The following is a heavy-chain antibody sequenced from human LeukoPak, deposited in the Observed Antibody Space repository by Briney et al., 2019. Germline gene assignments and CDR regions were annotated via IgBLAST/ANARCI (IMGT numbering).Heavy chain of an antibody. CDR3: ARKGNIVVVPAAPSYYYGMDV. D-gene: IGHD2-2*01. V-gene: IGHV1-8*01. J-gene: IGHJ6*02. CDR1: RYTFTSYD. CDR2: MNPNSGNT. Sequence: ASVKVSCKASRYTFTSYDINWVRQATGQGLEWMGWMNPNSGNTGYAQKFHGRVTMTRNTSISTAYMELSSLRSEDTAVYYCARKGNIVVVPAAPSYYYGMDVWGQGTTVTVSS.